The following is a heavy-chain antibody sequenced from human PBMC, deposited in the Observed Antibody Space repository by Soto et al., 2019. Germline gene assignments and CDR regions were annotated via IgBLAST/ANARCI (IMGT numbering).Heavy chain of an antibody. D-gene: IGHD4-17*01. J-gene: IGHJ4*02. Sequence: GGSLRLSCAASGFTFSSYWMSWVRQAPGKGLEWVANKKQDGREKYYVDSVKGRFTISRDTAKSSLYLQMNSLRAEDTAVYYCARDYGMTTVTNRFDYWGQGTLVTVSS. CDR1: GFTFSSYW. CDR2: KKQDGREK. CDR3: ARDYGMTTVTNRFDY. V-gene: IGHV3-7*01.